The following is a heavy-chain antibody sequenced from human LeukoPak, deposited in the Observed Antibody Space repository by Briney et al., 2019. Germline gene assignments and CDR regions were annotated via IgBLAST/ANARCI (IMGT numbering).Heavy chain of an antibody. CDR2: ISGSGGST. CDR1: GFTSSSFA. J-gene: IGHJ3*02. V-gene: IGHV3-23*01. CDR3: AKGFPTYYYNSSGYPRGDSCDI. Sequence: GSMSLSCAASGFTSSSFAMSWVRYAPRKGLEWVSAISGSGGSTYSANSVKGRFTISRDNSKKTLYLQMNSLRAEDTAVYCCAKGFPTYYYNSSGYPRGDSCDIWGRGTMDTVSS. D-gene: IGHD3-22*01.